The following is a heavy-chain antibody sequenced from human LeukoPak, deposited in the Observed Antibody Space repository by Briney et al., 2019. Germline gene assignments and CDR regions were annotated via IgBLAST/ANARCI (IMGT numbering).Heavy chain of an antibody. V-gene: IGHV1-24*01. D-gene: IGHD3-10*01. Sequence: GASVKVSCKVSGYTLTELSMHWVRQAPGKGLEWMGGFDPEDGETIYAQKFQGRVTMTEDTSTDTAYMELSSLRSEDTAVYYCATGPWSSVMVRGVTVLDYWGQGTLVTVSS. CDR3: ATGPWSSVMVRGVTVLDY. J-gene: IGHJ4*02. CDR1: GYTLTELS. CDR2: FDPEDGET.